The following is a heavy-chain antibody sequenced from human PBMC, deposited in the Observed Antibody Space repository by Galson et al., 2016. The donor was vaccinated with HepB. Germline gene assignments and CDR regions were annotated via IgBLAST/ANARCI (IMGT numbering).Heavy chain of an antibody. Sequence: SVKVSCKASGYTFSTYGIAWVRQAPGKGLEWLGWINVHNGYTNYAQSLQGRVTVTTDPSTNAAYMDLRSLTSDDSAVYYCARGPRGGVDYWGQGTLVTVSS. J-gene: IGHJ4*02. CDR3: ARGPRGGVDY. D-gene: IGHD3-16*01. V-gene: IGHV1-18*01. CDR1: GYTFSTYG. CDR2: INVHNGYT.